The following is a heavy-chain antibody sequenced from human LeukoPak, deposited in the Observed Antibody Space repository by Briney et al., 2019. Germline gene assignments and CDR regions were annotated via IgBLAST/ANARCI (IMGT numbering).Heavy chain of an antibody. D-gene: IGHD2-2*01. Sequence: SVKVSCKASGGTFSSYAISWVRQAPGQGLEWMGRIIPIFGIANYAQKFQGRGTITADKSTSTAYMELSSLRSEDTAVYYCASGGPDIVVVPAAAYFDYWGQGTLVTVSS. CDR3: ASGGPDIVVVPAAAYFDY. CDR1: GGTFSSYA. V-gene: IGHV1-69*04. J-gene: IGHJ4*02. CDR2: IIPIFGIA.